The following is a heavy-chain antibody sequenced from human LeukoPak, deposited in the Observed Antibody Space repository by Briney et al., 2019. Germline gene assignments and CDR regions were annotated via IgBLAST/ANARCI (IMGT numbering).Heavy chain of an antibody. Sequence: GGSLRLSCAASGFTFSSYAMSWVRQAPGKGLEWVSAISGSGGSTYYADSVKGRFTISRDNSKNTLYLQMNSLRAEDTAVYNCAKAFLGLTGKSPYYYYYMDVWGKGTTVTVSS. CDR3: AKAFLGLTGKSPYYYYYMDV. D-gene: IGHD3-9*01. CDR2: ISGSGGST. V-gene: IGHV3-23*01. CDR1: GFTFSSYA. J-gene: IGHJ6*03.